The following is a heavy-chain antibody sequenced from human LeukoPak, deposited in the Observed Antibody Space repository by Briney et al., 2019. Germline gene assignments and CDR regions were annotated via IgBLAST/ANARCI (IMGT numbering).Heavy chain of an antibody. CDR1: GGSISSYYW. CDR3: AHSQVYSYGSFHDAYDI. J-gene: IGHJ3*02. CDR2: IYWDDDS. V-gene: IGHV2-5*08. D-gene: IGHD5-18*01. Sequence: TLSLTCTVSGGSISSYYWSWIRQPLGKALEWLALIYWDDDSRYSPSLKSRLTIAKDTSKNQVVLTMTNMDSVDTGTYYCAHSQVYSYGSFHDAYDIWGLGTLVTVSS.